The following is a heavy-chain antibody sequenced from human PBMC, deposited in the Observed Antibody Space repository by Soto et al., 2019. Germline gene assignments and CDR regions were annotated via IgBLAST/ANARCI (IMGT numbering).Heavy chain of an antibody. CDR3: ARGRAVAAANWFDP. V-gene: IGHV1-3*01. CDR1: GYTFTSYA. D-gene: IGHD6-19*01. Sequence: GASVKVSCKASGYTFTSYAMHWVRQAPGQRLEWMGWINAGNGNTKYSQKFQGRVTITRDTSASTAYMELSSLRSEDTAVYYCARGRAVAAANWFDPWGQGTLVTVSS. CDR2: INAGNGNT. J-gene: IGHJ5*02.